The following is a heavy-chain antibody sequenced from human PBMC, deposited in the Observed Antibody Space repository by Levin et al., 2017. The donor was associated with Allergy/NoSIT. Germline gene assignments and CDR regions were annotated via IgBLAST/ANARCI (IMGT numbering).Heavy chain of an antibody. J-gene: IGHJ6*02. D-gene: IGHD1-1*01. Sequence: AGGSLRLSCAASGFTVSSNYMSWVRQAPGKGLEWVSVIYSGGSTYYADSVKGRFTISRDNSKNTLYLQMNSLRAEDTAVYYCASPTGTLKMAYYYYGMDVWGQGTTVTVSS. CDR3: ASPTGTLKMAYYYYGMDV. CDR2: IYSGGST. V-gene: IGHV3-66*01. CDR1: GFTVSSNY.